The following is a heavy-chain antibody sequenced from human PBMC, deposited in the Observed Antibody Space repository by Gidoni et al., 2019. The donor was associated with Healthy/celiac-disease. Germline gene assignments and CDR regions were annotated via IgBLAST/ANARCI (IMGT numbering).Heavy chain of an antibody. Sequence: EVQLVESGGGVVQPGRSLRLSCAASGFTFDDYAMHWVRQAPGKGLEWVSGISWNSGSIGYADSVKGRFTISRDNAQNSLYLQMNSLRAEDTALYYCAKGKYGDPHYFDYWGQGTLVTVSS. D-gene: IGHD4-17*01. CDR3: AKGKYGDPHYFDY. CDR2: ISWNSGSI. J-gene: IGHJ4*02. V-gene: IGHV3-9*01. CDR1: GFTFDDYA.